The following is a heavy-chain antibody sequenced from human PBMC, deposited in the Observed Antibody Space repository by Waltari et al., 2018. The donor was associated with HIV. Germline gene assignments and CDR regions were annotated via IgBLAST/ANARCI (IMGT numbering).Heavy chain of an antibody. V-gene: IGHV1-3*05. CDR2: VNTANGHT. D-gene: IGHD6-19*01. J-gene: IGHJ6*02. CDR3: AREMSLIRVIAVAMDV. Sequence: VQLVQSGAEEKRPGASVKISCKASGYSFTSHAIHWVRQAPGQRLEWVGWVNTANGHTKESQNFQGRVTITRDTSATTASMELNSLRSEDTAVYYCAREMSLIRVIAVAMDVWGQGITVTVSS. CDR1: GYSFTSHA.